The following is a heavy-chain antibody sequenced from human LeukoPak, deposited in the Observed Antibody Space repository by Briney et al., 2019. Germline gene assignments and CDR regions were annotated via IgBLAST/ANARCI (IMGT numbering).Heavy chain of an antibody. CDR3: ATSYDSSGFLQYFHR. CDR2: IYYSGST. V-gene: IGHV4-39*01. CDR1: GGSISSGTYY. J-gene: IGHJ1*01. Sequence: NPSETLSLTCTVSGGSISSGTYYWVWIRQSPGKGLEWIGNIYYSGSTYYNPSLKSRVTISLDTSENQFSLKLSSVTAADTTVNYCATSYDSSGFLQYFHRWGQGSLVTVSS. D-gene: IGHD3-22*01.